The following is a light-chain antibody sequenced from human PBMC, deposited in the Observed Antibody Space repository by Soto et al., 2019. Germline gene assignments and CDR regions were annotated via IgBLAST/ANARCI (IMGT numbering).Light chain of an antibody. J-gene: IGKJ5*01. V-gene: IGKV2-28*01. Sequence: DIVMTQSPLSLPVTPGEPASISCRSSQSLLHSNGYNYLDWYLQKPGQSPQLXIYLGSNRESGVPDRFSGSGSGTDFTLSISTVEAGDVGVDYCMQALQATITFGQGTRLEIK. CDR3: MQALQATIT. CDR2: LGS. CDR1: QSLLHSNGYNY.